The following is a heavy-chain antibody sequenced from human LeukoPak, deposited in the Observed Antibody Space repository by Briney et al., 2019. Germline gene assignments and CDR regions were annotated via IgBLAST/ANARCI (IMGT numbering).Heavy chain of an antibody. CDR3: AKDLPYGDSPSYYFDY. D-gene: IGHD4-17*01. CDR1: GFTFSSYA. CDR2: ISGSGGST. J-gene: IGHJ4*02. V-gene: IGHV3-23*01. Sequence: PGGSLRLSCAASGFTFSSYAMSWVRQAPGKGLEWVSAISGSGGSTYYADSVKGRFTISRDNSKNTLYLQMNSLRAEDTAVYYCAKDLPYGDSPSYYFDYWGQGTLVTVSS.